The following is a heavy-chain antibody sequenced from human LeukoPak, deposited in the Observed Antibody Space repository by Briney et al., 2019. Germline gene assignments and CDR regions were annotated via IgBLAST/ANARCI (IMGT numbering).Heavy chain of an antibody. CDR2: IYYSGST. D-gene: IGHD3-10*01. CDR1: GGYISSYY. Sequence: KPSEALSLTCTVPGGYISSYYWSWIRQPPGKGLEWNGYIYYSGSTNYNPSLKSRVTISVDTSKNQFSLKLSSVTAADTAVYYCARALGITMVRGVNRWFDPWGQGTLVTVSS. J-gene: IGHJ5*02. V-gene: IGHV4-59*01. CDR3: ARALGITMVRGVNRWFDP.